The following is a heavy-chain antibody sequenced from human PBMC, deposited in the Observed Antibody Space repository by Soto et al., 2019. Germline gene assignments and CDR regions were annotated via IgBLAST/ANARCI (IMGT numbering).Heavy chain of an antibody. V-gene: IGHV3-23*01. CDR1: GFTFSSYA. D-gene: IGHD3-16*01. CDR2: ISGSGGST. J-gene: IGHJ4*02. CDR3: AKNFLGPGDY. Sequence: GGSLRLSCAASGFTFSSYAMSWVRQAPGKGLEWVSAISGSGGSTYYADPVKGRFTISRDNSKNPLYLQMNSLRAEDTAVYYCAKNFLGPGDYWGQGTLVTVSS.